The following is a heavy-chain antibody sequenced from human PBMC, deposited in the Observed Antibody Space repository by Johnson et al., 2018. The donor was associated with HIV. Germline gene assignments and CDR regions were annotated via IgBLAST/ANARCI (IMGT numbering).Heavy chain of an antibody. CDR1: GFTFSSYA. J-gene: IGHJ3*01. CDR2: ISYDGSNK. CDR3: TREPWFEFGDYVLGGGAFDF. Sequence: QVQLMESGGGVVQPGRSLRLSCAASGFTFSSYAMHWVRQAPGKGLEWVAVISYDGSNKYYADSVKGRFTISRDNAKNTLYLKMSSLRAEDTAVYYCTREPWFEFGDYVLGGGAFDFWGQGTMVTFSS. V-gene: IGHV3-30*04. D-gene: IGHD4-17*01.